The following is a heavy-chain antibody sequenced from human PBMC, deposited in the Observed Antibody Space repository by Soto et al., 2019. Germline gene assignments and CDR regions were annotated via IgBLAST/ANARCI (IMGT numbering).Heavy chain of an antibody. J-gene: IGHJ4*02. CDR2: INEDGSQY. CDR1: GFSFSNYW. CDR3: ARETHYDAA. Sequence: EMQLVDSGGGLVQPGDSLRLSCAASGFSFSNYWIAWVRQAPGKGLEWVANINEDGSQYTYVESVKGRFTISRDNAKKSLHLKMSSLRAEDTTVYYCARETHYDAAWGQGTLVNVSS. V-gene: IGHV3-7*04. D-gene: IGHD3-3*01.